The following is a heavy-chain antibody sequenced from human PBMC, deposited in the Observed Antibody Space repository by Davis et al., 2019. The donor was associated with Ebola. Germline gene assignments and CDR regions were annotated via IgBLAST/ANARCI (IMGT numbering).Heavy chain of an antibody. V-gene: IGHV4-39*01. CDR2: IYYSGST. Sequence: MPSETLSLTCTVSGGSISSSSYYWGWIRQPPGKGLEWIGSIYYSGSTYYNPSLKSRVTISVDTSKNQFSLKLSSVTAADTAVYYCARLTGSCSGGTCYPWGQGTLVTVSS. CDR1: GGSISSSSYY. J-gene: IGHJ5*02. D-gene: IGHD2-15*01. CDR3: ARLTGSCSGGTCYP.